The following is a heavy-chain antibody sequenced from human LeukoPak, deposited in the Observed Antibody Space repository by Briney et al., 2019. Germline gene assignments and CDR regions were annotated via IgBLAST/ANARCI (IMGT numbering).Heavy chain of an antibody. Sequence: SETLSLTCTVSGGSISYYYWSWIRQPPGKGLEWIGYIYYSGTIKYNPSLKSRVTISVDTSKNQFSLKLSSVTAADTAVYYCARGEDYKSSRFDPWGQGTLVTVSS. J-gene: IGHJ5*02. CDR2: IYYSGTI. D-gene: IGHD4-11*01. CDR3: ARGEDYKSSRFDP. V-gene: IGHV4-59*01. CDR1: GGSISYYY.